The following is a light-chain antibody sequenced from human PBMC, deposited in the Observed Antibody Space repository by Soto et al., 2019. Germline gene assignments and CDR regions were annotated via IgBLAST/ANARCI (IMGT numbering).Light chain of an antibody. Sequence: EIVMTQSPATLSVSPGERATLSCRASQSVSSNLAWYQQKPGQPPRLLIYGASTRATGIPARFSGSGSGTEFTLTICSLQSEDFAVYYCQQYNDWPPGTFGQGTKVEIK. J-gene: IGKJ1*01. V-gene: IGKV3-15*01. CDR2: GAS. CDR3: QQYNDWPPGT. CDR1: QSVSSN.